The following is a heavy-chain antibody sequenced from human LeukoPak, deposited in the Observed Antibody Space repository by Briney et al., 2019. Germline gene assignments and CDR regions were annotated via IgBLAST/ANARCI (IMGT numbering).Heavy chain of an antibody. CDR2: INPVSRSI. V-gene: IGHV3-48*02. J-gene: IGHJ4*02. CDR3: ARDQDCAFYY. CDR1: GFPFSSYS. D-gene: IGHD2-21*02. Sequence: GGSLRLSCVVSGFPFSSYSMNWVRQAPGKGLGWVSYINPVSRSIHYADSVKGRFTIARDDAKDSLYVQRNSLRDEYMSVYDCARDQDCAFYYWGGGTLGSVSS.